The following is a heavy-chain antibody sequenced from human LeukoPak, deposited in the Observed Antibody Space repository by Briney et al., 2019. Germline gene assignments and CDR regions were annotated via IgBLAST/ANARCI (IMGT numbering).Heavy chain of an antibody. Sequence: QPGGSLRLSCAASGFTFSNYAMHWVRQAPGKGLEWVSAISGSGGSTYYADSVKGRFTISRDNSKNTLYLQMNSLRAEDTAVYYCAKGTYSSGWSYFDYWGHGTLVTVSS. D-gene: IGHD6-19*01. CDR2: ISGSGGST. J-gene: IGHJ4*01. CDR3: AKGTYSSGWSYFDY. CDR1: GFTFSNYA. V-gene: IGHV3-23*01.